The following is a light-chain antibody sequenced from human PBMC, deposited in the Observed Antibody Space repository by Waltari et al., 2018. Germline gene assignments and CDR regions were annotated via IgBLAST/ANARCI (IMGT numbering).Light chain of an antibody. CDR1: TTDF. V-gene: IGLV2-23*01. Sequence: QSALTQPASMSGSPGQSITISCTSTTTDFVSWYQHLPGKAPRLLIYEGSKRPSGLSDRFSGSQSGNTASLTISGLEFDDQATYYCCSSSGGGTWVFGGGTELAVL. J-gene: IGLJ3*02. CDR3: CSSSGGGTWV. CDR2: EGS.